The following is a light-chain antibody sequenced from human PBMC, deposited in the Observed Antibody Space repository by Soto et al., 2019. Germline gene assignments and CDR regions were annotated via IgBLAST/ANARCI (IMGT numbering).Light chain of an antibody. CDR2: DTS. Sequence: EIVLTQSPVTLSLSPGERATLSCRASQSVNSFLAWYQQKPGQAPSLLIYDTSKRATGIPARFSGSGSGTDFTPTISTPEPEDFAMTYGQKCAKWPLTFGGGDKVEIK. J-gene: IGKJ4*01. CDR3: QKCAKWPLT. CDR1: QSVNSF. V-gene: IGKV3-11*01.